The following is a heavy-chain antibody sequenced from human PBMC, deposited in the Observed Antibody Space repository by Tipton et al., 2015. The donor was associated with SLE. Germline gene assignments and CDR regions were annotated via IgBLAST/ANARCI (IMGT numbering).Heavy chain of an antibody. Sequence: TLSLTCTVSGGSISSTNYFWNWIRQPAGKTLEWIGRIYAWGSTDYNPSLRSRVAMPLDTSKNQFSLRLDSVTAADTAVYYCARYADDYGDNAHALDIWGQGTMVIVSS. CDR1: GGSISSTNYF. D-gene: IGHD4-17*01. V-gene: IGHV4-61*02. J-gene: IGHJ3*02. CDR3: ARYADDYGDNAHALDI. CDR2: IYAWGST.